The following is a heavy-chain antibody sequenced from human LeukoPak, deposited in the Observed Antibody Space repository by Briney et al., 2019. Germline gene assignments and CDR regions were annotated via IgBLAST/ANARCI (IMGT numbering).Heavy chain of an antibody. V-gene: IGHV1-46*01. CDR2: INPSGGST. CDR3: ARGLMPSPNEPLLRYFDWLGPDAFDI. D-gene: IGHD3-9*01. CDR1: GYTFTSYY. Sequence: ASVKVSCKASGYTFTSYYMHWVRQAPGQGLEWMGIINPSGGSTSYAQKFQGRVTMTRDMSTSTVYMELSSLRSEDTAVYYCARGLMPSPNEPLLRYFDWLGPDAFDIWGQGTMVTVSS. J-gene: IGHJ3*02.